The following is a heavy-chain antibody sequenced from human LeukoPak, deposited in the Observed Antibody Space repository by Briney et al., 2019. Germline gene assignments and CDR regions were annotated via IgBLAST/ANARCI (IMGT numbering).Heavy chain of an antibody. Sequence: QPGGSLRLSCAASGFTFSSYAMSWVRQAPGKGLEWVSAISGSGGSSYYADSVKGRFTIPRDNSKNTLYLQMNSLRAEDTAVYYCAKLRGRPSLWYFDLWGRGTLVTVSS. J-gene: IGHJ2*01. CDR3: AKLRGRPSLWYFDL. CDR1: GFTFSSYA. CDR2: ISGSGGSS. V-gene: IGHV3-23*01.